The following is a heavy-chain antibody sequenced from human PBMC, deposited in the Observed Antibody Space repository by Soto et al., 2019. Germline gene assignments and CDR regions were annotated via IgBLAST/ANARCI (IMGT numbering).Heavy chain of an antibody. Sequence: ASVKVSCKASGYTFTSYGISWVRQAPGQGLEWMGWISAYNGNTNYAQKLQGRVTMTTDTSTSTAYMELRSLRSDDPAVYYWARFGAIFGVVISFGMDVWGQGTTVTVSS. V-gene: IGHV1-18*01. CDR1: GYTFTSYG. CDR3: ARFGAIFGVVISFGMDV. CDR2: ISAYNGNT. D-gene: IGHD3-3*01. J-gene: IGHJ6*02.